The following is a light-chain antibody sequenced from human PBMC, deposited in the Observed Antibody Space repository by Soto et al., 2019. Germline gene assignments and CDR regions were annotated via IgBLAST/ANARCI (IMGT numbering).Light chain of an antibody. V-gene: IGLV1-47*01. J-gene: IGLJ2*01. CDR2: RND. Sequence: VLTQPPSASGTPGQRVTISCSGSGSNIGSNYVYWYQQLPGLAPKVLIYRNDQRPPGVPDRISGSKSGTSASLAIIGLRSEDEAEYHCAAWNDSLSVPVFGGGTKVTVL. CDR3: AAWNDSLSVPV. CDR1: GSNIGSNY.